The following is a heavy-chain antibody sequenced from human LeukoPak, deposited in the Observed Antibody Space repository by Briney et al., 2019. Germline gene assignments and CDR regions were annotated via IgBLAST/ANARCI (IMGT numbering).Heavy chain of an antibody. D-gene: IGHD1-26*01. CDR1: GFTFSSYS. J-gene: IGHJ4*02. CDR3: ARAREWELPSDY. CDR2: VSTGSNYI. Sequence: GGSLRLSCTASGFTFSSYSLNWVRQAPGKGLEWVSSVSTGSNYIYHADSVKGRFTISRDNDKNSLYLQMNSLRVEDTAVYYCARAREWELPSDYWGQGTLVTVSS. V-gene: IGHV3-21*01.